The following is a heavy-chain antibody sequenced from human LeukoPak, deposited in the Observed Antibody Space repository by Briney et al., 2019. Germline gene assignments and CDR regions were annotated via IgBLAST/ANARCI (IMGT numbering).Heavy chain of an antibody. J-gene: IGHJ6*03. CDR2: INPNTGGT. Sequence: ASEKVSCKASDYTFTSYGVSWVRQAPGQGLEWMGWINPNTGGTNYAQKFQGRGTMTRDTSISTAYMELSRLRSDDTAVYYCARGMVRGVIKHYYYYYMDVWGKGTTVTVSS. V-gene: IGHV1-2*02. CDR1: DYTFTSYG. D-gene: IGHD3-10*01. CDR3: ARGMVRGVIKHYYYYYMDV.